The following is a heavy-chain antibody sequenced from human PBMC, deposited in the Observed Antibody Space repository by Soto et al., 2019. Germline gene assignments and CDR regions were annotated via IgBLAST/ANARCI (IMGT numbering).Heavy chain of an antibody. V-gene: IGHV4-39*01. CDR3: ARPYYSKGYSD. J-gene: IGHJ1*01. D-gene: IGHD1-26*01. Sequence: LSLTCTVSGGSISSSTYHWAWIRQPPGKGLEWIASIYYTGSTYYNPSLKSRVTISIDTSKNQFSLKLSSVSAADTAVYYCARPYYSKGYSDWGQGTLVTVSS. CDR2: IYYTGST. CDR1: GGSISSSTYH.